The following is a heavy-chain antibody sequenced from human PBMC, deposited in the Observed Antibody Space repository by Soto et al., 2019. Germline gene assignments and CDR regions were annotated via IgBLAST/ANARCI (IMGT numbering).Heavy chain of an antibody. Sequence: QLQLQESGPGLVKPSETLSLTCTVSGGSISSSSYYWGWIRQPPGKGLEWIGSIYYSGSTYYNPSLKSRVTISVDTSKNQFSLKLSSVTAADTAVYYCARQSPSNYYDSSGIWYYFDYWGQGTLVTVSS. J-gene: IGHJ4*02. D-gene: IGHD3-22*01. CDR1: GGSISSSSYY. CDR3: ARQSPSNYYDSSGIWYYFDY. CDR2: IYYSGST. V-gene: IGHV4-39*01.